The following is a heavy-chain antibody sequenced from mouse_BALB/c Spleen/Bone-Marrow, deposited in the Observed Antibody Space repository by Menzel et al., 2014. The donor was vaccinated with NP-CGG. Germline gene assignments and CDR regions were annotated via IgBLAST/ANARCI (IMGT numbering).Heavy chain of an antibody. V-gene: IGHV1-4*01. CDR2: INPSSGYT. CDR1: GYTFTSYT. D-gene: IGHD1-1*01. CDR3: ARSLRWYFDV. Sequence: QVQLKESGAELARPGASVKMSCKASGYTFTSYTMHWVKQRPGQGLEWIGYINPSSGYTNYNQKFKDKATLTAVKSSSTAYMQLSSLTSEDSAVYYCARSLRWYFDVWGAGTTVTVSS. J-gene: IGHJ1*01.